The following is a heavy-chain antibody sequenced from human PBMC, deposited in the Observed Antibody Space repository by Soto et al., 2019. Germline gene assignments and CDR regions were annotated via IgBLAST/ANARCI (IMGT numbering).Heavy chain of an antibody. V-gene: IGHV4-59*01. CDR1: GGAISTYY. J-gene: IGHJ5*02. CDR2: IFYSGST. D-gene: IGHD2-15*01. Sequence: PSETLSLTCTVSGGAISTYYWSWIRQPPGKGREWIGYIFYSGSTNYKPSLQSRGTISVYTSKNQFSLKLGSVTAADTAGYYCARDRYCSGGSCRKNWFDPWGQGTLVTVSS. CDR3: ARDRYCSGGSCRKNWFDP.